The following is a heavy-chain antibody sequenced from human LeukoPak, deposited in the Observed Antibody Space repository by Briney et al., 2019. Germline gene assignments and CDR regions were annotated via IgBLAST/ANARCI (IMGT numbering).Heavy chain of an antibody. CDR2: ISPVDSDT. J-gene: IGHJ4*02. D-gene: IGHD2-2*01. V-gene: IGHV5-51*01. Sequence: GESLKISCKASGFSFTNFWIGWVRQMPEKGLELMGFISPVDSDTRYTPSFQGQVTISADKSISTAYLQWTSLKASDAAIYFCARHGYGYAKSEWAYWGQGTLVSVSS. CDR3: ARHGYGYAKSEWAY. CDR1: GFSFTNFW.